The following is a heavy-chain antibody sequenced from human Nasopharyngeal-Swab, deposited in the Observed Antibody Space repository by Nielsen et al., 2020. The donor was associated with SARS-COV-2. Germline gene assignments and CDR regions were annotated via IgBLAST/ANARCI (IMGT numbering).Heavy chain of an antibody. CDR3: AREAVRGLYYFDY. V-gene: IGHV4-4*07. D-gene: IGHD1-1*01. Sequence: SETLSPTCTVSGGSISSYSWSWIRQPAGKGLEWTGRIYTSVRTNYHPSLKSRVTMSVDTPKNQFSLKLSSVTAADTAVYYCAREAVRGLYYFDYWGQGTLVTVSS. CDR2: IYTSVRT. J-gene: IGHJ4*02. CDR1: GGSISSYS.